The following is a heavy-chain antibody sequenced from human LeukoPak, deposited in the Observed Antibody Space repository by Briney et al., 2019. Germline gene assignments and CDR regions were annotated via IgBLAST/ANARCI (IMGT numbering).Heavy chain of an antibody. J-gene: IGHJ5*02. CDR1: GGSISSSSCY. CDR2: IYYSWST. Sequence: SDTLSLTCTVSGGSISSSSCYWGWIRQPPGKGLEWIGSIYYSWSTYSNPSLKSRVTISVDTSKNQFSLILSSVTAADTAVYYCAAHSSGWYGWFDPWGQGTLVTVSS. D-gene: IGHD6-19*01. CDR3: AAHSSGWYGWFDP. V-gene: IGHV4-39*01.